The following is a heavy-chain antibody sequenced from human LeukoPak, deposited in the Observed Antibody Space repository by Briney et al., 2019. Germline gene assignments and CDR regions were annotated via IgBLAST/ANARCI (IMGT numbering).Heavy chain of an antibody. CDR3: ARGGGAFCGTDCYRNFDY. D-gene: IGHD2-21*02. J-gene: IGHJ4*02. CDR1: GFTFSSYG. Sequence: GRSLRLSCAASGFTFSSYGMHWVRQAPGEGLEWVSVIYSNGNAYYADSVKGRFTISRDNSKNTIYLQMNSLRDDDTALYYCARGGGAFCGTDCYRNFDYWGQGALVTVSS. CDR2: IYSNGNA. V-gene: IGHV3-66*01.